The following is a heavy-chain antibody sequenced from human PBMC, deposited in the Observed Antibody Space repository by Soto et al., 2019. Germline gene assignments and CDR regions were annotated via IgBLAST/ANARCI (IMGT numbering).Heavy chain of an antibody. CDR1: GYTFTSYA. V-gene: IGHV1-3*01. CDR3: ARVSGYNVIDY. J-gene: IGHJ4*02. Sequence: QVQLVQSGAEVKKPGASVKVSCKASGYTFTSYAMHWVRQAPGQRLEWMGWINAGNGNTQYSQKFQGRVTITRDTSVSTAYMELRSLRSEDTAVYYCARVSGYNVIDYWGQGTLVTVSS. D-gene: IGHD5-12*01. CDR2: INAGNGNT.